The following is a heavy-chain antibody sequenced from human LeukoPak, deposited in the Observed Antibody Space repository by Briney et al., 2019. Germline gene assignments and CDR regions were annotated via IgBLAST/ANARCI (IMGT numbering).Heavy chain of an antibody. CDR3: ARGPPPRSGYDYMDV. CDR1: GYTFTSYD. J-gene: IGHJ6*03. V-gene: IGHV1-8*03. Sequence: ASVKVSCKASGYTFTSYDINWVRQATGQGLEWMGWMNPNSGNTGYAQKFQGRVTITRNTSISTAYMELSSLRSEDTAVYYCARGPPPRSGYDYMDVWGKGTTVTVSS. D-gene: IGHD2-15*01. CDR2: MNPNSGNT.